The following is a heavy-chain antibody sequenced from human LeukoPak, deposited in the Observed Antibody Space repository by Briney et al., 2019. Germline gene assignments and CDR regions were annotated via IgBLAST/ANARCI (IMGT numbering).Heavy chain of an antibody. CDR1: GYIFTNYW. CDR3: ARHLGGYTHFDY. D-gene: IGHD3-22*01. Sequence: GESLKISCKGSGYIFTNYWITWVRQMPGKGLECVGKIDPSDSYTNYSPSSQGHVTISADKSINTAYLQWSSLEASDTAIYFCARHLGGYTHFDYWGQGTLVTVSS. J-gene: IGHJ4*02. CDR2: IDPSDSYT. V-gene: IGHV5-10-1*01.